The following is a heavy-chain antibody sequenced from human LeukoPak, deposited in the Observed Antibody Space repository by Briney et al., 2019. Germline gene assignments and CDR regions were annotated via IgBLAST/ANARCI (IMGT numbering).Heavy chain of an antibody. J-gene: IGHJ4*02. Sequence: PSQTLSLTCTVSGGSISSGDYYWSWIRQPPGKGLEWIGYIYYSGSTSYHPSLKSRVTISVDTSKNQFSLKLSSVTAADTAVYYCARGDSRAPTWGHYDILTGRNYIFDYWGQGTLVTVSS. CDR2: IYYSGST. D-gene: IGHD3-9*01. CDR1: GGSISSGDYY. CDR3: ARGDSRAPTWGHYDILTGRNYIFDY. V-gene: IGHV4-30-4*01.